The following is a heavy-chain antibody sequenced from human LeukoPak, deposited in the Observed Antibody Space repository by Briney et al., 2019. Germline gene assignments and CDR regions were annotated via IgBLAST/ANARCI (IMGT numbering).Heavy chain of an antibody. CDR3: ARDLTGFFDY. J-gene: IGHJ4*02. CDR2: IIPIFGTA. D-gene: IGHD1-20*01. V-gene: IGHV1-69*05. CDR1: GYSFTNYA. Sequence: ASVKVSCKASGYSFTNYAMNWVRQAPGQGLEWMGGIIPIFGTANYAQKFQGRVTITTDESTSTAYMELSSLRSEDTAVYYCARDLTGFFDYWGQGTLVTVSS.